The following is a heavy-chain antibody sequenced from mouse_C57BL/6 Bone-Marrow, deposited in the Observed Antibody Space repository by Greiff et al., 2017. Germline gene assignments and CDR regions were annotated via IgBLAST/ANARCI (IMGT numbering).Heavy chain of an antibody. Sequence: VQLQQSGAELARPGASVKLSCKASGYTFTSYGISWVKQRTGQGLEWIGEIYPRSGNTYYNEKFKGKATLTADKCSSTAYMELRSLTSEDSAVYFCAREGLGLFDYWGQGTTLTVSS. CDR3: AREGLGLFDY. D-gene: IGHD4-1*01. J-gene: IGHJ2*01. CDR1: GYTFTSYG. V-gene: IGHV1-81*01. CDR2: IYPRSGNT.